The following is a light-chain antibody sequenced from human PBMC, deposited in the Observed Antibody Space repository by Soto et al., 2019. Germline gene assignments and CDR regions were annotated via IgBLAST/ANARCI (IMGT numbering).Light chain of an antibody. J-gene: IGKJ2*01. CDR2: GAS. V-gene: IGKV3-15*01. Sequence: EIVMTQSPATLSVSPGERATLSCRASQSVSSNLAWYQQKPGQAPRLLICGASTRATGFPARFSGSGSGTEFTLTISSLQSEDFALYYCQQYNNWPPYTFGQGTKLEIK. CDR1: QSVSSN. CDR3: QQYNNWPPYT.